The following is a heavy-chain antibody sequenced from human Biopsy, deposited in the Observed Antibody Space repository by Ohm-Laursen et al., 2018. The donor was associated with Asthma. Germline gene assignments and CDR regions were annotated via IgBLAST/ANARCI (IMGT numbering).Heavy chain of an antibody. V-gene: IGHV1-3*01. CDR3: ARTYYDFLTGQVKDVFGV. J-gene: IGHJ3*01. CDR2: VNAGNGNT. CDR1: GYNFISFA. Sequence: VASVKVSCKASGYNFISFAIHWVRQAPGQRLEWMGWVNAGNGNTKFSQKFQGRVTITRDTSASTAYMDLSSLRSEDTAVYYCARTYYDFLTGQVKDVFGVWGQGTMVTVSS. D-gene: IGHD3-9*01.